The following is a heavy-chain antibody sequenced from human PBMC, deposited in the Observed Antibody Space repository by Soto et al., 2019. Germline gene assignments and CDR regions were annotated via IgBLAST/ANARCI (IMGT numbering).Heavy chain of an antibody. J-gene: IGHJ5*02. CDR1: GGTVASSHW. CDR3: AREIVTAGGNNYFDP. V-gene: IGHV4-4*02. CDR2: VYHTGDT. Sequence: KSSETLSLTCGVSGGTVASSHWWSWVRQSPSRGLEWIGNVYHTGDTNFNPSLQSRVTFSVDKSNNRFSLRLTSLTAADTAVYFCAREIVTAGGNNYFDPWGPGTLVTVSS. D-gene: IGHD2-21*02.